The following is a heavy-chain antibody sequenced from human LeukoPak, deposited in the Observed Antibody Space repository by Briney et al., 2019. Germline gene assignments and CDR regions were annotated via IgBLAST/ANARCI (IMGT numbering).Heavy chain of an antibody. CDR1: GGSISSYY. CDR2: IYTSGST. V-gene: IGHV4-4*07. Sequence: SETLSLTCTVSGGSISSYYWSWIRQPAGKGLEWIGRIYTSGSTIYNPSLKSRVTMSVDTSKNQFSLKLSSVTAADTAVYYCARVDPDSSSWWMDAFDIWGQGTMVTVSS. D-gene: IGHD6-13*01. CDR3: ARVDPDSSSWWMDAFDI. J-gene: IGHJ3*02.